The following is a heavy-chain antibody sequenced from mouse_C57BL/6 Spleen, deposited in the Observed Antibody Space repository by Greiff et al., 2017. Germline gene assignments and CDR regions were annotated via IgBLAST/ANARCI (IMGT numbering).Heavy chain of an antibody. D-gene: IGHD1-1*02. CDR2: ISSGGSYT. CDR1: GFTFSSYG. CDR3: ASRGLSGDY. Sequence: EVQRVASGGDLAKPGGSLKLSCAASGFTFSSYGMSWVRQTPDKRLEWVATISSGGSYTYYPDSVKGRFTIARDNAKNTLYLQMSSLKSEDTAMYYCASRGLSGDYWGQGTTLTVSS. J-gene: IGHJ2*01. V-gene: IGHV5-6*01.